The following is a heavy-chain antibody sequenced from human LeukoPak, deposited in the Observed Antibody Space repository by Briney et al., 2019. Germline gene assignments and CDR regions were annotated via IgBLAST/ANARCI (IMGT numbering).Heavy chain of an antibody. CDR1: GGSISSYY. CDR2: IYYSGST. D-gene: IGHD6-19*01. Sequence: SETLSLTCTVSGGSISSYYWGWIRQPPGKGLEWIGSIYYSGSTYYNPSLKSRVTISVDTSKNQFSLKLSSVTAADTAVYYCARVLSIAVAGPPYYYYYMDVWGKGTTVTVSS. J-gene: IGHJ6*03. CDR3: ARVLSIAVAGPPYYYYYMDV. V-gene: IGHV4-39*07.